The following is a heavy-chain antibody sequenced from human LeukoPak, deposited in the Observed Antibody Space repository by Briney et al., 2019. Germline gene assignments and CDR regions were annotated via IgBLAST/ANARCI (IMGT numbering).Heavy chain of an antibody. CDR2: ISSSGNTK. Sequence: PGGSLRLSCADPGFTFTSYNVKWVRQAPGKGLEWVSYISSSGNTKFYADSVKGRFAISRDNAKNSLYLQMNSLRNEDLAVSDCARVEVDIDYWGQGTLVTVSS. D-gene: IGHD3-9*01. CDR3: ARVEVDIDY. V-gene: IGHV3-48*02. J-gene: IGHJ4*02. CDR1: GFTFTSYN.